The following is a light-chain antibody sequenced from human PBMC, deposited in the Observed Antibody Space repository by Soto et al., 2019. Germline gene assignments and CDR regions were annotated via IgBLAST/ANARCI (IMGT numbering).Light chain of an antibody. Sequence: EIVMTQSPTILSVSPGERATLSCRASQSVSSYLAWYQQKPGQAPRLLIYDASNRATGIPARFSGSGSGTDFTLTISSLEPEDFAVYYCQQYGSSPRTFGQGTKVDIK. CDR2: DAS. CDR3: QQYGSSPRT. J-gene: IGKJ1*01. V-gene: IGKV3-11*01. CDR1: QSVSSY.